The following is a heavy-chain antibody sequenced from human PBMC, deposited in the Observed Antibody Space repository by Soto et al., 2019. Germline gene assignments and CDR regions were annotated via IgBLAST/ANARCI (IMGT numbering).Heavy chain of an antibody. Sequence: EVQLVESGGGLVKPGGSLRLSCAASGFTFSTYSMNWVRQAPGKGLEWVSSISDSSSYIYYADSVKGRFTISRDNAKNSLYLQITSLRAKDTAVYCCARYDSSGYYWPYYYYGMDVWGQGTTVTV. J-gene: IGHJ6*02. CDR1: GFTFSTYS. D-gene: IGHD3-22*01. CDR3: ARYDSSGYYWPYYYYGMDV. CDR2: ISDSSSYI. V-gene: IGHV3-21*01.